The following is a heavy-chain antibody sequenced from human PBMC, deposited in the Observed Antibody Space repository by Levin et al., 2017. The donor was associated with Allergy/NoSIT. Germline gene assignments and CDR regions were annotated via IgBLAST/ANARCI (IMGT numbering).Heavy chain of an antibody. D-gene: IGHD1-14*01. CDR2: ITGGGSNT. CDR1: GFTFSEYA. J-gene: IGHJ3*01. CDR3: AKKQGGTTGFSFDV. Sequence: GGSLRLSCAASGFTFSEYAMTWLRQAPGKGLEWVSVITGGGSNTYYGDSVKGRFTVSRDNSKNTLYLELNSLRAEDTAIYYCAKKQGGTTGFSFDVWGQGTMVTVSS. V-gene: IGHV3-23*01.